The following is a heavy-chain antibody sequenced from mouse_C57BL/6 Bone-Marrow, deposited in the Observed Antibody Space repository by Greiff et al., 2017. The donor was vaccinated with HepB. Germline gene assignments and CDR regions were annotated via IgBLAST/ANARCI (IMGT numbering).Heavy chain of an antibody. CDR2: IYPRSGNT. V-gene: IGHV1-81*01. Sequence: QVQLQQSGAELARPGASVKLSCKASGYTFTSYGISWVKQRTGQGLEWIGEIYPRSGNTYYNEKFKGKATLTADKSSSTAYMELRSLTSEDAAVDVCARRRNNPYYFDDGGQGTTLTVSS. J-gene: IGHJ2*01. CDR1: GYTFTSYG. D-gene: IGHD1-3*01. CDR3: ARRRNNPYYFDD.